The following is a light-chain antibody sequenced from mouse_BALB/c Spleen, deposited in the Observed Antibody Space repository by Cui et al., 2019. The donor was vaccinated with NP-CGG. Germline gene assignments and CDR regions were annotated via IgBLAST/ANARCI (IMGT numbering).Light chain of an antibody. Sequence: QPVVSQQSALTTSPGETVTLTCRSSTGAVTTSNYANWVQEKPDHLFTGLIGGTNNRAPGVPARFSGSLIGDKAALTITGAQTADEAIYFCALWYSNHWVFGGGTKLTVL. CDR1: TGAVTTSNY. V-gene: IGLV1*01. J-gene: IGLJ1*01. CDR2: GTN. CDR3: ALWYSNHWV.